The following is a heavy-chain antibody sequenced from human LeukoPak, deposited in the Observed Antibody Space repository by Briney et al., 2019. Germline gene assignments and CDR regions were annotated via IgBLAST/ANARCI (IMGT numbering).Heavy chain of an antibody. J-gene: IGHJ4*02. CDR2: INPSGGST. V-gene: IGHV1-46*01. Sequence: ASVKVSCKASGYTFTSYYMRWVRQAPGQGLEWMGIINPSGGSTSYAQTFQGRVTMTRDTSTSTVYMELSSLRSEDTAVYYCARDLERLVSSLDYWGQGTLVTVSS. D-gene: IGHD1-1*01. CDR1: GYTFTSYY. CDR3: ARDLERLVSSLDY.